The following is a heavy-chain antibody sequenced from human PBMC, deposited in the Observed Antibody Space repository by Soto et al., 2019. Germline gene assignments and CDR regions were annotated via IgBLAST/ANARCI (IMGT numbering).Heavy chain of an antibody. Sequence: QVQLQESGPGLVKPSGTLSLTCAVSGDSISNSRWWTGVGQPPGKGREWIGDIFHSGDTNYNPSIKRRVFISVDKSQNQFSLKVSSVTAADTAVYYCAYSTGWYRHDVWGQGTLVTVSS. V-gene: IGHV4-4*02. J-gene: IGHJ3*01. CDR3: AYSTGWYRHDV. D-gene: IGHD6-19*01. CDR1: GDSISNSRW. CDR2: IFHSGDT.